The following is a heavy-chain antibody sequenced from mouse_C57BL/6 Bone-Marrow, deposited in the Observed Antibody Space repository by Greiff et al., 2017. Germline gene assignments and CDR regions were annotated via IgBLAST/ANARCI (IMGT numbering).Heavy chain of an antibody. CDR3: ARRQLGWFAY. V-gene: IGHV1-82*01. Sequence: VQLQQSGPELVKPGASVQISCKASGYAFSRSWMHWVKQRPGKGLEWIGRIYPGDGDTNYNGKFKGKATLTADKSSSTAYMQLSSLTSEDSAVYCCARRQLGWFAYWGEGTLGTVSA. CDR2: IYPGDGDT. D-gene: IGHD4-1*02. J-gene: IGHJ3*01. CDR1: GYAFSRSW.